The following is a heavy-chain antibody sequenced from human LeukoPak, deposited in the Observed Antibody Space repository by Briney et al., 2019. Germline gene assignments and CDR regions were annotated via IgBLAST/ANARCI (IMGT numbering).Heavy chain of an antibody. J-gene: IGHJ3*02. V-gene: IGHV3-11*04. D-gene: IGHD6-13*01. Sequence: NPGGSLRLSCAASGFTFSDYYMSWIRQAPGKGLEWVSYISSSGNTIYYADSVKGRFTIYRDNAKNSLYLQMNSLRAEDTAVYYCAGRAYSSSWYVNIWGQGTMVTVSS. CDR3: AGRAYSSSWYVNI. CDR2: ISSSGNTI. CDR1: GFTFSDYY.